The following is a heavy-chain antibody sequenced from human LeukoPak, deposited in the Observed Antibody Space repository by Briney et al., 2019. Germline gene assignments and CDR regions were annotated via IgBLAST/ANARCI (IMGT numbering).Heavy chain of an antibody. CDR3: ASLQPHYYYGSGRYYYYGMDV. D-gene: IGHD3-10*01. Sequence: ASVKVSCKASGYTFTSYAMHWVRQAPGQRLEWMGWINAGNGNTKYSQKFQGRVTITRDTSASTAYMELSSLRSEDTAVYYCASLQPHYYYGSGRYYYYGMDVWGQGTTVTVSS. V-gene: IGHV1-3*01. J-gene: IGHJ6*02. CDR2: INAGNGNT. CDR1: GYTFTSYA.